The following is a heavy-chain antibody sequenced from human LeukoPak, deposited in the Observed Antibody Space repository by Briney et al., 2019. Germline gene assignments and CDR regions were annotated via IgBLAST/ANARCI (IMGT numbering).Heavy chain of an antibody. D-gene: IGHD3-10*01. CDR2: ISTYDGNT. CDR1: GYTFPRYG. Sequence: GASVKVSCKASGYTFPRYGISWVRQAPGQGLERMGWISTYDGNTNYAQNLQGRVTMTTDTSATTAYMELRNLRSDDTAVYYCARERVARGENFDYRGQGTLVTVSS. J-gene: IGHJ4*02. V-gene: IGHV1-18*04. CDR3: ARERVARGENFDY.